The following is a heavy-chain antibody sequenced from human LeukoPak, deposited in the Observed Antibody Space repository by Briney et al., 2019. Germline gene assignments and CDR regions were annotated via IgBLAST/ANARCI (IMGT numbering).Heavy chain of an antibody. Sequence: PGGSLSLSCAASGFTFSSYAMSWFRQAPGKGLEWVSAISGSGGSTYYADSVKGRFTISRDNSKNTLYLQMNSLRAEDTAVYYCAKDRSWNDAFDYWGQGTLVTVSS. J-gene: IGHJ4*02. CDR1: GFTFSSYA. CDR2: ISGSGGST. V-gene: IGHV3-23*01. CDR3: AKDRSWNDAFDY. D-gene: IGHD1-1*01.